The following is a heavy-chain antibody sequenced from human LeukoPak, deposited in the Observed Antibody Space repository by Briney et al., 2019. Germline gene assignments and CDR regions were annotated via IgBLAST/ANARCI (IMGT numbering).Heavy chain of an antibody. CDR1: GFTFSSYW. CDR2: INSDGSST. Sequence: GGSLRLSCAASGFTFSSYWMHWVRQAPGKGLVWVSRINSDGSSTSYADSVKGRFTISRDSAKNTLYLQMNSLRAEDTAVYYCARAPGQWEPVDYWGQGTLVTVSS. J-gene: IGHJ4*02. V-gene: IGHV3-74*01. CDR3: ARAPGQWEPVDY. D-gene: IGHD1-26*01.